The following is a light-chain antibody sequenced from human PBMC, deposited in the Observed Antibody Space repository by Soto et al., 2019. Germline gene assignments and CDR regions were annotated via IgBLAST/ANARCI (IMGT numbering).Light chain of an antibody. CDR2: GAS. V-gene: IGKV3-15*01. CDR1: QSVSSN. Sequence: EIVMTQSPATLSVSPVERATLSCRASQSVSSNLAWYQQKPGQAPRLLIYGASTRATGIPARFSGSGSGTEFTLTISSLQSEDFAVYYCQQYNNWPEAYTFGQGTKLEIK. J-gene: IGKJ2*01. CDR3: QQYNNWPEAYT.